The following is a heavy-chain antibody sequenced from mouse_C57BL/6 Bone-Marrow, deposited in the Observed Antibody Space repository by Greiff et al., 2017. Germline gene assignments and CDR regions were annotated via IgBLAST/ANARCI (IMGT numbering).Heavy chain of an antibody. CDR1: GYTFTSYT. V-gene: IGHV1-4*01. Sequence: QVQLKKSGAELARPGASVKMSCKASGYTFTSYTMHWVKQRPGQGLEWIGYINPSSGYTKYNQKFKDKATLTADKSSSTAYMQLSSLTSEDSAVYYCARSDGYSPYYYAMDYWGQGTSVTVSS. D-gene: IGHD2-3*01. CDR3: ARSDGYSPYYYAMDY. CDR2: INPSSGYT. J-gene: IGHJ4*01.